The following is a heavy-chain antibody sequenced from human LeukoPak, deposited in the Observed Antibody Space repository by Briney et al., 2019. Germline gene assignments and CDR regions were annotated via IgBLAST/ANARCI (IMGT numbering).Heavy chain of an antibody. V-gene: IGHV1-2*02. Sequence: ASVKVSCKASGYTFTGYYMHWVRQAPGQGLEWMGWINPNSGSTNYAQKFQGRVTMTRDTSISTAYMELSRLRSDDTAVYYCAMWPHLSSSFSYYYYMYGWGKGTTVTVSS. CDR3: AMWPHLSSSFSYYYYMYG. J-gene: IGHJ6*03. CDR2: INPNSGST. CDR1: GYTFTGYY. D-gene: IGHD6-6*01.